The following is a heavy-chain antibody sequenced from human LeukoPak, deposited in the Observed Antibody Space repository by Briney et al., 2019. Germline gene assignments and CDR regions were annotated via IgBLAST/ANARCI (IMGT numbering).Heavy chain of an antibody. CDR3: ATKVVGATATWYFDL. Sequence: GGSLRLSCAASGFTFSDYYMSWIRQAPGKGLEWVSYISSSGSTIYYADSVKGRFTISRDNAKNSLYLQMNSLRAEDTAVYYCATKVVGATATWYFDLWGRGTLVTVSS. V-gene: IGHV3-11*01. D-gene: IGHD1-26*01. J-gene: IGHJ2*01. CDR2: ISSSGSTI. CDR1: GFTFSDYY.